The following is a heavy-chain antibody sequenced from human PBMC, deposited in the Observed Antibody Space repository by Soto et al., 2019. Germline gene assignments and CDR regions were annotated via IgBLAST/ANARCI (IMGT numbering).Heavy chain of an antibody. V-gene: IGHV3-72*01. D-gene: IGHD4-17*01. Sequence: PGGSLRLSCAASGLTFSDRYMDWDRQAPGKGLEWVGRIRKKTNSYTTEYAASVKGRFIISRDDSTNSLYLQMSSLKTEDTAVYYCTTVTTVDYYFDYWGQGTLVTVSS. CDR1: GLTFSDRY. J-gene: IGHJ4*02. CDR2: IRKKTNSYTT. CDR3: TTVTTVDYYFDY.